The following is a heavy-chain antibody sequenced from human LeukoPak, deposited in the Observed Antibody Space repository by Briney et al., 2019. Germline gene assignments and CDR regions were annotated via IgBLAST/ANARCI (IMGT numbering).Heavy chain of an antibody. V-gene: IGHV3-74*01. CDR2: INSDGSST. CDR1: GFTFSSYW. Sequence: PGGSLRLSCAASGFTFSSYWMHWVRQAPGKGLVWVSRINSDGSSTSYVDSVKGRFTISRDNAKNTLYLQMNSLRAEDTAVYYCARSRYSSSWGFDYWGQGTLVTVSS. D-gene: IGHD6-13*01. J-gene: IGHJ4*02. CDR3: ARSRYSSSWGFDY.